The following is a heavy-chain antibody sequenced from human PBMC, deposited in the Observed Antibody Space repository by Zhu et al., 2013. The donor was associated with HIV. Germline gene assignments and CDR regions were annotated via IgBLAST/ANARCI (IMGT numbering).Heavy chain of an antibody. J-gene: IGHJ3*02. CDR3: ARARLGFGIDAFDI. V-gene: IGHV1-18*01. Sequence: QVQLVQSGTEVKKPGASVKVSCETSGYTFTTYGLTWVRQAPGQGLEWLGWISVYNGNTNYAQRLQGRITMTTDTSTSTAYMELRSLRTDDTAVYYCARARLGFGIDAFDIWGQGDSGHRLF. D-gene: IGHD3-16*01. CDR1: GYTFTTYG. CDR2: ISVYNGNT.